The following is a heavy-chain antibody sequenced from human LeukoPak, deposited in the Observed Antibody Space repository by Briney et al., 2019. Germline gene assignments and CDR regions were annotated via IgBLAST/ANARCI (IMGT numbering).Heavy chain of an antibody. CDR3: ARGQAAGTDY. CDR1: GFTFSSYA. CDR2: ISYDGSNK. J-gene: IGHJ4*02. D-gene: IGHD6-13*01. Sequence: GGSLRLSCAASGFTFSSYAMHWVRQAPGKGLEWVAVISYDGSNKYYADSVKGRFTISRGNPKNTLYLQMNSLRAEDTAVYYCARGQAAGTDYWGQGTLVTVSS. V-gene: IGHV3-30-3*01.